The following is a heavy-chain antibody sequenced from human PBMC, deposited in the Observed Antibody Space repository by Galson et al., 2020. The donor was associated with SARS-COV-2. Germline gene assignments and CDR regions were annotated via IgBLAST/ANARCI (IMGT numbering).Heavy chain of an antibody. D-gene: IGHD5-18*01. CDR3: AKDFHSFEFWYFDF. V-gene: IGHV3-9*01. Sequence: SLKISCAASGFTFDDYAMHWVRQVPGKGLEWVAGISWNSGRLGYADSVQGRFTISRDNAMNSLYLDMHSLRAEDTALYYCAKDFHSFEFWYFDFWGRGTLVSVSS. CDR2: ISWNSGRL. J-gene: IGHJ2*01. CDR1: GFTFDDYA.